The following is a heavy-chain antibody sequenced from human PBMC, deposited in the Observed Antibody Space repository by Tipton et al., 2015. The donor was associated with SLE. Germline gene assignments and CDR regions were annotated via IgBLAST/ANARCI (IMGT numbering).Heavy chain of an antibody. Sequence: SLRLSCAASGFTFSSYWMHWVRQAPGKGLEWVSVIYSGGSTYYADSVKGRFTISRDNSKNTLYLQMNSLRAEDTAVYYCARDLSYYYDSSGYRPGMDVWGQGTTVTVSS. CDR2: IYSGGST. V-gene: IGHV3-53*05. D-gene: IGHD3-22*01. J-gene: IGHJ6*02. CDR3: ARDLSYYYDSSGYRPGMDV. CDR1: GFTFSSYW.